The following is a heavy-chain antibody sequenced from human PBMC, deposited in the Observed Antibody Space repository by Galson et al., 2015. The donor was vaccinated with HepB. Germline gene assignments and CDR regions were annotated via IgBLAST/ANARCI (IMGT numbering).Heavy chain of an antibody. D-gene: IGHD6-13*01. Sequence: SVKVSCKASGYTFTSYGISWVRQAPGQGLEGMGWISAYNGNTNYAQKLQGRVTMTTDTSTSTAYMELRSLRSDDTAVYYCARDLFFGFDRKQQLVPYYYYGMDVWGQGTTVTVSS. V-gene: IGHV1-18*01. CDR1: GYTFTSYG. CDR3: ARDLFFGFDRKQQLVPYYYYGMDV. CDR2: ISAYNGNT. J-gene: IGHJ6*02.